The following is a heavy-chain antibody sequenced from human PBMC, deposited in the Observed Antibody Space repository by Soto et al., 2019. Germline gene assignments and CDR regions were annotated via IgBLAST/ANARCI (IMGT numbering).Heavy chain of an antibody. CDR3: AREPNYGGNAGYCDY. J-gene: IGHJ4*02. D-gene: IGHD4-17*01. CDR2: IYHSGTT. V-gene: IGHV4-4*02. Sequence: QVQLQESGPGLVKPSGTLSLTCSVSGDSISSGNWWTWVRQPPGKGLEWIGEIYHSGTTNYSPSLKSRVAISAYKSKNQFSLKLTSETAADTAVYYCAREPNYGGNAGYCDYWGQGTLVTVSP. CDR1: GDSISSGNW.